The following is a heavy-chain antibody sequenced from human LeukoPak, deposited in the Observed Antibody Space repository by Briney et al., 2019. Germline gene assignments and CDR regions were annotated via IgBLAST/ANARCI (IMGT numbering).Heavy chain of an antibody. Sequence: ASVKVSCKASRYTFTKCVIDWVRQASGQGLEWMTWINPDTGDKGYARKFQDRVTITTDSSISTAYMELISLSSEDTAVYFCARWTTTTASGCDFGGQGTLVTVSS. D-gene: IGHD2-21*02. CDR1: RYTFTKCV. V-gene: IGHV1-8*03. J-gene: IGHJ4*02. CDR3: ARWTTTTASGCDF. CDR2: INPDTGDK.